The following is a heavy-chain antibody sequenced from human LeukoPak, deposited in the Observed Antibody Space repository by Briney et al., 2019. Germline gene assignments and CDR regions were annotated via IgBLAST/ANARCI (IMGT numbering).Heavy chain of an antibody. D-gene: IGHD1-26*01. CDR1: GFTFSGYW. Sequence: GGSLRLSCAASGFTFSGYWMHWVRQAPGKGLVWVSRINSAGNTTNYADSVKGRFTISRDNAKNSLYLQMNSLRAEDTAVYYCAKDRSIGTYYTFDHWGQGTLVTVSS. V-gene: IGHV3-74*01. J-gene: IGHJ4*02. CDR2: INSAGNTT. CDR3: AKDRSIGTYYTFDH.